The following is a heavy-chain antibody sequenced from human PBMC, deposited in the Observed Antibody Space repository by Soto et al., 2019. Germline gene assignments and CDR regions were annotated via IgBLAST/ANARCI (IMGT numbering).Heavy chain of an antibody. CDR2: INAGNGNT. CDR3: SSHGLDY. CDR1: GYTFTSYA. Sequence: ASVKVSCKASGYTFTSYAMHWVRQAPGQRLEWMGWINAGNGNTKYSQKFQGRVTITRDTSASTAYMELSSLRSEDTAGEYSSSHGLDYWGQGTLVTVSS. D-gene: IGHD6-6*01. J-gene: IGHJ4*02. V-gene: IGHV1-3*01.